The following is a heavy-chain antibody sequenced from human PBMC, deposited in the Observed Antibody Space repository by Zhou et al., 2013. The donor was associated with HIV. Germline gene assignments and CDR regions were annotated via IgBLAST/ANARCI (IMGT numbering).Heavy chain of an antibody. J-gene: IGHJ3*02. Sequence: HLSQSGPEVKKPGASVKISCQVVGYTLTELSLHWVRQAPGKGLEWMGGLDTEVRRIFYAQEFQGRVTMTGDPSTDTAYIEVASLTSDDTAVYYCAIDRDLDQRLESGLAIWGQGTVVTVSS. CDR3: AIDRDLDQRLESGLAI. D-gene: IGHD2-21*02. CDR1: GYTLTELS. CDR2: LDTEVRRI. V-gene: IGHV1-24*01.